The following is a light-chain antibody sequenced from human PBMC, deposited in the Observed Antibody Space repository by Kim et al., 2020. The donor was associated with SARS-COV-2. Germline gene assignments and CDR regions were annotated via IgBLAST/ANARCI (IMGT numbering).Light chain of an antibody. CDR3: QQTYSSPAIT. V-gene: IGKV1-39*01. J-gene: IGKJ5*01. CDR1: QNINSY. CDR2: VAT. Sequence: SLGDRVTITCRASQNINSYLSWYQQKPGKAPKLLIFVATKLQSGVPSRFSGSGSGTDFTLTISSLQPEDFATYYCQQTYSSPAITFGQGTRLDIK.